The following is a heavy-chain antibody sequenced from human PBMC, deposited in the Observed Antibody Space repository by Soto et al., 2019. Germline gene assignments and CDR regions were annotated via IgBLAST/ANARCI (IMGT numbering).Heavy chain of an antibody. CDR3: ARDSYYYDSSGFAFDY. D-gene: IGHD3-22*01. V-gene: IGHV1-18*04. CDR2: ISAYNGNT. Sequence: ASVTVSCKASGSTFTSYGISWVRQAPGQGLEWMGWISAYNGNTNNAKKLQGRVTMTTDTSTSTAYMELRSLRSDDTAVYYCARDSYYYDSSGFAFDYWGQGTLVTVSS. CDR1: GSTFTSYG. J-gene: IGHJ4*02.